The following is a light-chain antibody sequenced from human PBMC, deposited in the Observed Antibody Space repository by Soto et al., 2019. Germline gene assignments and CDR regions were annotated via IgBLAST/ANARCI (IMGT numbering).Light chain of an antibody. Sequence: EFVVTQSPATLSLSPGERATLSCRASQSVSSYLAWYQQKPGQAPRLLIYDASNRATGIPARFRGSGSGTDFTLTIGSLEPEDFAAYYCQQRSNWAPTFAQGTRLEI. CDR3: QQRSNWAPT. J-gene: IGKJ5*01. V-gene: IGKV3-11*01. CDR1: QSVSSY. CDR2: DAS.